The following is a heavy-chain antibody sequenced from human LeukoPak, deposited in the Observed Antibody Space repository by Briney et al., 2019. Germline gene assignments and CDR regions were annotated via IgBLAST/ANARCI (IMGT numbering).Heavy chain of an antibody. CDR2: ISSSSSYI. CDR1: GFTFSSSA. Sequence: GALRLSCAASGFTFSSSAMSWVRQAPGKGLKWVSSISSSSSYIYYADSVRGRFTISRDNAKNSLFLQMNSLRGEDTAIYYCARCTTGKTFGSLREIKKSREIDYWGQGTLVTVSS. V-gene: IGHV3-21*01. J-gene: IGHJ4*02. D-gene: IGHD1-1*01. CDR3: ARCTTGKTFGSLREIKKSREIDY.